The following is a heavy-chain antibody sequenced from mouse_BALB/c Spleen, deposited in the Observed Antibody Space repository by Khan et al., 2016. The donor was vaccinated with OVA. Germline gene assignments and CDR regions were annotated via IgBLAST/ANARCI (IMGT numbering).Heavy chain of an antibody. D-gene: IGHD2-10*01. J-gene: IGHJ4*01. Sequence: QVQLKESGPGLVAPSQSLSITCTISGFSLNNYGVHWVRQPPGKGLEWLVVIWSDGSTAYNSALNSRLSISKDNSKSQVFLKMNSLQTDDTAMYYCARQPYYHYYIMDYWGQGTSGTVSS. CDR2: IWSDGST. CDR3: ARQPYYHYYIMDY. V-gene: IGHV2-6-1*01. CDR1: GFSLNNYG.